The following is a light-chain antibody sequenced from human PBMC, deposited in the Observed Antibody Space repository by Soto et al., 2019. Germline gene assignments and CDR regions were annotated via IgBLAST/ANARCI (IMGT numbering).Light chain of an antibody. Sequence: QCVLTQPRSVSGSPGQSVTISCTGTSTDVGGYNYVSWYQQHPGKVPKLMLYDVSKRPSGVPDRFSGSKSGNTASLTISGLRFEDEADYHSCSFAGGDALFVLGSGT. CDR2: DVS. CDR3: CSFAGGDALFV. J-gene: IGLJ1*01. V-gene: IGLV2-11*01. CDR1: STDVGGYNY.